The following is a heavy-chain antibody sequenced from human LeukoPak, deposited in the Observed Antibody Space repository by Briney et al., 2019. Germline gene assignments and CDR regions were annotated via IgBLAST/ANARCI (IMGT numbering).Heavy chain of an antibody. V-gene: IGHV4-34*01. D-gene: IGHD6-13*01. CDR2: INHSGST. Sequence: PSGTLSVTCAVYGGSFSGYYWSWIRQPPGKGLEWIGEINHSGSTNYNPSLKSRVTISVDTSKNQFSLKLSSVTAADTAVYYCASFPSGYSSSWTDYWGQGTLVTVSS. CDR3: ASFPSGYSSSWTDY. J-gene: IGHJ4*02. CDR1: GGSFSGYY.